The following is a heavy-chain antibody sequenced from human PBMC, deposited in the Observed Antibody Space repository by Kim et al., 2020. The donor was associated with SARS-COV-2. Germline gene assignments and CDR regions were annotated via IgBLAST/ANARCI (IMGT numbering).Heavy chain of an antibody. V-gene: IGHV4-39*01. CDR3: ARPHRGRGGGAWFDP. J-gene: IGHJ5*02. CDR2: IDYTGST. CDR1: GGSIRSGDFY. D-gene: IGHD3-10*01. Sequence: SETLSLTCAVFGGSIRSGDFYWGWIRQPPGKGLEWVGNIDYTGSTYYNPSLKSRVSMSVDTSKNQFSLRLTSLTAADTAVYYCARPHRGRGGGAWFDPWGQGTLVTVSS.